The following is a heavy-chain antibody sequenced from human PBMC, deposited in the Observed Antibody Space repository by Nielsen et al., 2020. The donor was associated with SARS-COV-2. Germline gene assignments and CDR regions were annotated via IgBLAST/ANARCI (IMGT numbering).Heavy chain of an antibody. CDR2: SDHSWRI. V-gene: IGHV4-59*08. Sequence: SETLSLTCTVSGGSISGYYWSWIRQPPGKRLEWIAYSDHSWRINYNPSLKSRATISADTSKDQISLKLTSVTAADTAVYYCARLPAGTVSFDIWGQGTMVTVS. CDR1: GGSISGYY. J-gene: IGHJ3*02. D-gene: IGHD2-2*01. CDR3: ARLPAGTVSFDI.